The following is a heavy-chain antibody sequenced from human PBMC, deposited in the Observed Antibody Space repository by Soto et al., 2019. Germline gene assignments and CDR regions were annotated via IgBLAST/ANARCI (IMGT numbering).Heavy chain of an antibody. CDR2: IYYSGST. J-gene: IGHJ6*02. D-gene: IGHD6-19*01. V-gene: IGHV4-59*01. Sequence: QVQLQESGPGLVKPSETLSLTCTVSGGSISSYYWSWIRQPPGKGLEWIGYIYYSGSTNYNPSLTSRVTISVDTSRNQCSLKLSSVTAADTAVYYCAGGNRRPGYSSRKGGVYYGMDVWGQGTTVTVSS. CDR1: GGSISSYY. CDR3: AGGNRRPGYSSRKGGVYYGMDV.